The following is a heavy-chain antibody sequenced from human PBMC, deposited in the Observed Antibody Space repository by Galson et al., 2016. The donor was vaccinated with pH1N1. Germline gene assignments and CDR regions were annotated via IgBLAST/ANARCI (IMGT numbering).Heavy chain of an antibody. J-gene: IGHJ4*02. D-gene: IGHD3-22*01. CDR2: ISGYNGNT. CDR3: AKGTLPGYYDY. CDR1: GFMFSTYG. V-gene: IGHV1-18*01. Sequence: SVKVSCKASGFMFSTYGFNWVRKAPGQGPEWMGRISGYNGNTIYAQKFQARISMTIDKSTSTVYLDLRSLRFDDTAVYYCAKGTLPGYYDYWGQGALVTVSP.